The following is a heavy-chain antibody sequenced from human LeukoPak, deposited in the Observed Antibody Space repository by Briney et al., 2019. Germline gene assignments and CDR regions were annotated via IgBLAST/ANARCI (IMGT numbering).Heavy chain of an antibody. D-gene: IGHD1-26*01. V-gene: IGHV4-59*01. Sequence: SETLSLTCTVSGGSISSFYWSWLRQPPGKGLEWIGYIYYSGNTNYNPSLKNPVTISVDTSKNQFSLKLSSVTAADTAVYYCARGYSGSYGRFDYWGQGTLVTVSS. CDR2: IYYSGNT. CDR1: GGSISSFY. CDR3: ARGYSGSYGRFDY. J-gene: IGHJ4*02.